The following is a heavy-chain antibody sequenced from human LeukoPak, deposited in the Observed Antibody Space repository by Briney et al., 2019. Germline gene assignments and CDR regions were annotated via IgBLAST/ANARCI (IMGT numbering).Heavy chain of an antibody. CDR2: IYGSGST. D-gene: IGHD1-26*01. CDR3: AGLADSVGATMYTFNV. J-gene: IGHJ3*01. CDR1: GGSISSGTYY. Sequence: SQTLSLTCTVSGGSISSGTYYWSWIRQPVGKELEWIGRIYGSGSTNYNPSLKSRVTISLDTSKNHFSLKLSSVTAADTAVYYCAGLADSVGATMYTFNVWGQGTMVTVSS. V-gene: IGHV4-61*02.